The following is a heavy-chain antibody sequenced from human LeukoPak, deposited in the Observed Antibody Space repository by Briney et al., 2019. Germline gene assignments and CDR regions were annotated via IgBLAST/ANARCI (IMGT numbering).Heavy chain of an antibody. CDR1: GGSISSYY. CDR2: IYYTGST. V-gene: IGHV4-59*01. D-gene: IGHD2/OR15-2a*01. Sequence: SETLSLTCTVSGGSISSYYWSWIRQPPGKGLEWIGHIYYTGSTDYNPSLKSRVTISIDTSKNQFSLKLSSVTAADTAVYYCALRRLTSSQIIEDNWFGPWGQGTLVTVSS. J-gene: IGHJ5*02. CDR3: ALRRLTSSQIIEDNWFGP.